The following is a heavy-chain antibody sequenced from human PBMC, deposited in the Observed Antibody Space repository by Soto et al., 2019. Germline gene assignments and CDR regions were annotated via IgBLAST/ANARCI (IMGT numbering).Heavy chain of an antibody. V-gene: IGHV3-74*01. Sequence: EVQLVESGGGLVQPGGSLRLSCVASGFTFSNYWMYWVRQAPGEGLVWVSRINNDGSVSSSADSVKGRLTISRDNVKNTLYLQMDSLRAEDTAVYYCARGDCVGGTCYSLAGSFYYYMDVWGKGTTVTVFS. CDR3: ARGDCVGGTCYSLAGSFYYYMDV. CDR1: GFTFSNYW. J-gene: IGHJ6*03. D-gene: IGHD2-15*01. CDR2: INNDGSVS.